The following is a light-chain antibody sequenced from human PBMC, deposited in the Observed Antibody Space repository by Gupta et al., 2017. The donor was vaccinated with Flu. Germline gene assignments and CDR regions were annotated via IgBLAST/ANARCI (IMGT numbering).Light chain of an antibody. J-gene: IGKJ4*01. CDR3: RQALQTPIT. CDR1: QSLLHSNGYNY. V-gene: IGKV2-28*01. CDR2: LGS. Sequence: DIVMTQSPLSLPVTPGEPASISCRSSQSLLHSNGYNYLDWYLQNPGQSPQLLIYLGSNRASGVPDRFSGSASGTDFTLKISIVDADDVVVYYCRQALQTPITFGGGTKVEIK.